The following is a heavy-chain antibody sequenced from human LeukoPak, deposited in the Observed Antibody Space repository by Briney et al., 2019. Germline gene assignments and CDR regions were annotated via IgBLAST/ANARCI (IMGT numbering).Heavy chain of an antibody. V-gene: IGHV4-4*02. Sequence: SGTLSLTCAVSGGSITSGDWWSWVRQPPGKGLEWIGEINHSGSTNYNPSLKSRVTISVDTSKNQFSLKLSSVTAADTAVYYCTIRRYYYYGMDVWGQGTTVTVSS. CDR2: INHSGST. CDR3: TIRRYYYYGMDV. CDR1: GGSITSGDW. J-gene: IGHJ6*02.